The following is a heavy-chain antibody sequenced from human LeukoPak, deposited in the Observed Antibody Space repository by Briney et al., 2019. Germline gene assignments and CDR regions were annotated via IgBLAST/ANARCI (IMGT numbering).Heavy chain of an antibody. CDR3: ARDPPEVDDYTHDY. J-gene: IGHJ4*02. D-gene: IGHD4-11*01. CDR1: GFTFSSYS. CDR2: ISSSSSYI. V-gene: IGHV3-21*01. Sequence: GGSLRLSCAASGFTFSSYSMNWVRQAPGKGLEWVSSISSSSSYIYYADSVKGRFTISRDNAKNSLYLQMNSLRAEDTAVYYCARDPPEVDDYTHDYWGQGTLVTVYS.